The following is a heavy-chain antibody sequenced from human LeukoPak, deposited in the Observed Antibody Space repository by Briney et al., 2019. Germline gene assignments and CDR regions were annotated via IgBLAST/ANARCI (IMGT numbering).Heavy chain of an antibody. J-gene: IGHJ4*02. Sequence: GGSLRLSCAVSGFTFSSYGMHWVRQAPGKGLEWVAVISYDGSEKYCADSVKGRFTVSRDNSKNTLYLQVNGLRAEDTAVYYCAKDVRGGSGTSLDHWGQGTLVTVSS. D-gene: IGHD3-10*01. CDR1: GFTFSSYG. CDR2: ISYDGSEK. V-gene: IGHV3-30*18. CDR3: AKDVRGGSGTSLDH.